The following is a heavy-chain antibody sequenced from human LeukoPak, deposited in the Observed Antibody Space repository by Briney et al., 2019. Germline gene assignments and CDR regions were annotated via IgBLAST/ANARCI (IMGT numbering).Heavy chain of an antibody. CDR3: ARDRPGYYDSSGSLTY. D-gene: IGHD3-22*01. CDR1: GFTFSSYG. J-gene: IGHJ4*02. V-gene: IGHV3-33*01. CDR2: IWYDGSNK. Sequence: GGSLRLSCAASGFTFSSYGMHWVRQAPGKGLEWVAVIWYDGSNKYYADSVKGRFTISRDNSKNTLYLQMNSLRAEDTAVYYCARDRPGYYDSSGSLTYWGQGTLVTVSS.